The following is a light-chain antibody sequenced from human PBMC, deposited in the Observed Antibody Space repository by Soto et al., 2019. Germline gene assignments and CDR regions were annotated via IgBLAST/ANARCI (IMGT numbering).Light chain of an antibody. CDR2: AAS. CDR3: QRYDSAPVT. J-gene: IGKJ5*01. Sequence: IQMTQSPSSLSASVGDRVNITFRASQSINDYLNWYQQKPGTAPRLLIYAASTLQSGVPSRFSGRGSGTDFTLTISSLQPEDVATYYCQRYDSAPVTFGQGTRLEI. CDR1: QSINDY. V-gene: IGKV1-27*01.